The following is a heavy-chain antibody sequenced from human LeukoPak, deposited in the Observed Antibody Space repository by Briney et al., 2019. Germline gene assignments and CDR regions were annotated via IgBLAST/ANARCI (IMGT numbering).Heavy chain of an antibody. CDR2: ISGNSGTT. J-gene: IGHJ4*01. D-gene: IGHD3-22*01. V-gene: IGHV3-23*01. Sequence: QPGGSLRLSCAASGFTFNAYALSWVRQAPGKGLEWVSVISGNSGTTYYADSVKGRFTTSRDNSKKTLYLQMSSLGADDTAVYYCAKDRDSSGRYRFDYWGQGTLSPSPQ. CDR1: GFTFNAYA. CDR3: AKDRDSSGRYRFDY.